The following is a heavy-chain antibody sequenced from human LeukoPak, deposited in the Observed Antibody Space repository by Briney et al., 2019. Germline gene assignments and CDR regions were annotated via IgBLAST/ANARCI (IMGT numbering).Heavy chain of an antibody. D-gene: IGHD3-10*01. V-gene: IGHV3-23*01. CDR3: ASGVSIWLGNAFDF. Sequence: GGSLRLSCAASRFTFSSYAMSWVRQAPGKGLEWVSAISGSGGSTYYADSVKGRFTISRDNAKNTLYLQMNSLRPEDTAVYYCASGVSIWLGNAFDFWGQGTMVTVSS. CDR2: ISGSGGST. CDR1: RFTFSSYA. J-gene: IGHJ3*01.